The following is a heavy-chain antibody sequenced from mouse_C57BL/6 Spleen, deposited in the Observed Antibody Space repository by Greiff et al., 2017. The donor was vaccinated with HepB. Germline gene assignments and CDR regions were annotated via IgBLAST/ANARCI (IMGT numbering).Heavy chain of an antibody. J-gene: IGHJ3*01. V-gene: IGHV1-22*01. CDR1: GYTFTDYN. CDR3: AGDNYVWFAY. Sequence: VQLQQSGPELVKPGASVKMSCKASGYTFTDYNMHWVKQSHGKSLEWIGYINPNNGGTSYNQKFKGKATLTVNKASSTAYMELRSLTSEDSAVYYCAGDNYVWFAYWGQGTLVTVSA. D-gene: IGHD1-3*01. CDR2: INPNNGGT.